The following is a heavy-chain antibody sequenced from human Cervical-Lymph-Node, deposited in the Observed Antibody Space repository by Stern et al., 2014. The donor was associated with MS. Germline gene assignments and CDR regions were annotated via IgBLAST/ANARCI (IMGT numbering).Heavy chain of an antibody. Sequence: QVQLQQSGPGLVKPSGTLSLTCAVSGGSVSSTNWWSWVRQSPGKGLEWIANIYHSGASNYRPSLRSRVSISLDNSKNHLSLHLTSVTAADTAVYYCARERQQYCNSEGCSYWYFDLWGRGTLVTVSS. CDR2: IYHSGAS. CDR1: GGSVSSTNW. D-gene: IGHD2/OR15-2a*01. V-gene: IGHV4-4*02. J-gene: IGHJ2*01. CDR3: ARERQQYCNSEGCSYWYFDL.